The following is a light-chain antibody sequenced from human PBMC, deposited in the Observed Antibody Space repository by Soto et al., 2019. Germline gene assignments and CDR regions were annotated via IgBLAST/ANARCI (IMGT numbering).Light chain of an antibody. CDR1: QGISSY. Sequence: DIQLTQSPSFLSASVGDRVTITCRASQGISSYLAWYQQKPGKAPKLLIYAASTLHSGVPSRFSSGGSGTEFALTISSMQPEDFATYYCQYLISFPLTFGGGTEVEIK. V-gene: IGKV1-9*01. J-gene: IGKJ4*01. CDR2: AAS. CDR3: QYLISFPLT.